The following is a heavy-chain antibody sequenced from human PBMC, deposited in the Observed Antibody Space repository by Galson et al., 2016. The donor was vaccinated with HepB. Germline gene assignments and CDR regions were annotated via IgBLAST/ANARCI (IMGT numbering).Heavy chain of an antibody. CDR3: ARRHEYCPPVGCSVDY. CDR1: GFTFSGYG. Sequence: SLRLSCEASGFTFSGYGMHWVRQAPGMGLEWVAADSRDGRRGWYADSVQGRFTISRDNFNNMLCLQMNSLRAEDTALYYCARRHEYCPPVGCSVDYWGQGTLVSVSS. D-gene: IGHD2/OR15-2a*01. V-gene: IGHV3-30*03. J-gene: IGHJ4*02. CDR2: DSRDGRRG.